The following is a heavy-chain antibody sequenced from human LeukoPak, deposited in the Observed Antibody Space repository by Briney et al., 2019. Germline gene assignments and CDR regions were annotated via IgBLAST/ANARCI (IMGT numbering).Heavy chain of an antibody. Sequence: SQTLSLTCAISGDSVSINSAAWNWIRQSPSRGLEWLGRTYQRSKWYNAYAVSVKSRITINPDISKNQFSLQLNSVTPEDTAVYYCARSPSPYSSGWYFDYWGQGTLVTVSS. J-gene: IGHJ4*02. V-gene: IGHV6-1*01. CDR1: GDSVSINSAA. CDR2: TYQRSKWYN. D-gene: IGHD6-19*01. CDR3: ARSPSPYSSGWYFDY.